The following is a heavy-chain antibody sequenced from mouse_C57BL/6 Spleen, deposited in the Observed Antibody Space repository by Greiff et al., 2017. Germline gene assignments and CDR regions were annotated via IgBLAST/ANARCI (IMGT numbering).Heavy chain of an antibody. Sequence: EVQLQQSGAELVRPGASVKLSCTASGFNIKDDYMHWVKQRPEQGLEWIGWIDPENGDTEYASKFQGKATITADTSSTTAYLQLSSLTSEDTAVYYCTTSGIAYWGQGTLVTVAA. CDR1: GFNIKDDY. CDR3: TTSGIAY. D-gene: IGHD4-1*01. J-gene: IGHJ3*01. V-gene: IGHV14-4*01. CDR2: IDPENGDT.